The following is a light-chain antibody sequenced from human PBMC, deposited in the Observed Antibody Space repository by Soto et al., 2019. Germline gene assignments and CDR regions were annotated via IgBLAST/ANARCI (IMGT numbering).Light chain of an antibody. CDR1: SSDVGGYNY. V-gene: IGLV2-14*01. CDR3: TSYTSSATGV. Sequence: QSALTQPASVSGSPGQSITISCTGTSSDVGGYNYVSWYQQHPGIAPKLLIYGVTNRPSGVSTRFSGSKSGNTASLTISGLQAEDEADYHCTSYTSSATGVFGGGTKLTVL. CDR2: GVT. J-gene: IGLJ2*01.